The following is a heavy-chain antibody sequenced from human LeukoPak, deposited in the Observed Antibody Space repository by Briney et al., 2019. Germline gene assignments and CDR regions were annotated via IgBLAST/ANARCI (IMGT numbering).Heavy chain of an antibody. D-gene: IGHD2-2*01. V-gene: IGHV1-18*01. CDR3: ARDTYCSSTSCFPNYMDV. CDR1: GYTFTSYG. CDR2: ISAYYGST. Sequence: ASVKVSYKASGYTFTSYGINWVRQAPGQGLEWMGWISAYYGSTKYAQKLQDRVTMTTDTSTSIAYMELRSLRSDDTAVYYCARDTYCSSTSCFPNYMDVWGAGTTVTVSS. J-gene: IGHJ6*03.